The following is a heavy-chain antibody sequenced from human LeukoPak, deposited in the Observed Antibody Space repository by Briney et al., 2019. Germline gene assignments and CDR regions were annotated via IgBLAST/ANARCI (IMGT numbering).Heavy chain of an antibody. CDR1: GFTFSSYG. CDR2: IWYDGSNK. D-gene: IGHD1-26*01. Sequence: PGGSLRLSCAASGFTFSSYGMHWDRQAPGKGLEWVAVIWYDGSNKYYADSVKGRFTISRDNSKNTLYLQMNSLRAEDTAVYYCARPTYSGSYYRFYYWGQGTLVTVSS. V-gene: IGHV3-33*01. J-gene: IGHJ4*02. CDR3: ARPTYSGSYYRFYY.